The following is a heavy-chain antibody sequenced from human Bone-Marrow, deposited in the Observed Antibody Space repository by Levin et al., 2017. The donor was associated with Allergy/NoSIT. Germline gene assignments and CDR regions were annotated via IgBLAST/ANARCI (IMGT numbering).Heavy chain of an antibody. CDR3: ARDRGWHVSERPHDY. J-gene: IGHJ4*02. Sequence: ESLKISCAVYGESFSAYYWSWIRQPPGKGLEWIGEINHSGSTNYNPSLESRVTISVDTSKSQLSLRLTSVTAADTAIYYCARDRGWHVSERPHDYWGQGTLVTVSS. CDR2: INHSGST. D-gene: IGHD6-19*01. V-gene: IGHV4-34*01. CDR1: GESFSAYY.